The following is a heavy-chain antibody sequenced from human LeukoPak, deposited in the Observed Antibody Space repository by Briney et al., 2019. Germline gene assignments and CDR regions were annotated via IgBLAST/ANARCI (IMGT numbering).Heavy chain of an antibody. Sequence: SETLSLTCTVSGGSISSYYWSWIRQPPGKGLEWIGYIYYSGSTNYNPSLKSRVTISVDTSKNQFSLKLSSVTAADTAVYYCARDRKYADAFDIWGQGTMVTVSS. V-gene: IGHV4-59*01. J-gene: IGHJ3*02. CDR3: ARDRKYADAFDI. D-gene: IGHD2-2*01. CDR1: GGSISSYY. CDR2: IYYSGST.